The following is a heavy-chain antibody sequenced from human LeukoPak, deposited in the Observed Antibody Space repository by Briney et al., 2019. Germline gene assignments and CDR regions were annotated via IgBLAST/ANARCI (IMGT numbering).Heavy chain of an antibody. V-gene: IGHV1-2*02. D-gene: IGHD3-22*01. J-gene: IGHJ4*02. Sequence: ASVKVSCKASGYTFTGYYMHWVRQAPGQGLEWMGWINPNSGGTNYAQKFQGRVTMTRDTSISTAYMELSRLRFDDTAVYYCARARGYYDREFDYWGQGTLVTVSS. CDR2: INPNSGGT. CDR3: ARARGYYDREFDY. CDR1: GYTFTGYY.